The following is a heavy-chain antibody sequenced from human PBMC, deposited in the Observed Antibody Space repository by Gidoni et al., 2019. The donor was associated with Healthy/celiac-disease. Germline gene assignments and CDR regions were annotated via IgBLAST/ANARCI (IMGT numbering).Heavy chain of an antibody. CDR3: AKDNVPYYESSGADYYYYGMDV. CDR1: GFTFISYA. Sequence: EVQLLESGGGLVPPVGSLRLSCAAPGFTFISYAMSWFCQSPGEGLEWVSAISDSGGSTYYADSVKGRFTISRDNSKNTLYLQMNSLRAEDTAVYYCAKDNVPYYESSGADYYYYGMDVWGQGTTVTVSS. J-gene: IGHJ6*02. D-gene: IGHD3-22*01. CDR2: ISDSGGST. V-gene: IGHV3-23*01.